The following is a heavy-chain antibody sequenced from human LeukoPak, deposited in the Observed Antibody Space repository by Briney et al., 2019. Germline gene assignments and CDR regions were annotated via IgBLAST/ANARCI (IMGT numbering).Heavy chain of an antibody. CDR3: ARQGGDNGYYYFDL. Sequence: PSETLSLTCSVSGGSIRSSHYYWGWIRRPPGQGLEWIASVYYSGSTYYTPSLRSRVTISIDTSKNQFSLKLTSVTAADTAVFYCARQGGDNGYYYFDLWGQGTLVTVSS. D-gene: IGHD4-17*01. CDR1: GGSIRSSHYY. V-gene: IGHV4-39*01. CDR2: VYYSGST. J-gene: IGHJ4*02.